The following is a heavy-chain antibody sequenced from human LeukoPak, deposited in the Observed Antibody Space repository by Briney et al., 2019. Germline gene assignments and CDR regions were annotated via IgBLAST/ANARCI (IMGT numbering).Heavy chain of an antibody. V-gene: IGHV5-51*01. CDR2: IYPGDSQT. J-gene: IGHJ6*02. D-gene: IGHD6-13*01. CDR1: GYSFSNYW. Sequence: GESLKISCKGSGYSFSNYWIGWVRQMPGKGLEWMGIIYPGDSQTRYSPSFQGQVTIPVDKSISTAYLQWSSLKAPDTAIYYCARHRIPAPGSSGYYGMDVWGQGTTVTVSS. CDR3: ARHRIPAPGSSGYYGMDV.